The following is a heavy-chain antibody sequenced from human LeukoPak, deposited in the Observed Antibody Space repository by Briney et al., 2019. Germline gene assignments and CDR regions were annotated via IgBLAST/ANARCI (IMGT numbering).Heavy chain of an antibody. CDR1: GFTFSSYG. D-gene: IGHD6-19*01. Sequence: GRSLRLSCAASGFTFSSYGMHWVRQAPGKWLEWVAFIRYDGSNKYYADSVKGRFTISRDNSKNTLYLQMNSLRAEDTAVYYCAKDAEHSSGWYGSDFDYWGQGTLVTVSS. CDR3: AKDAEHSSGWYGSDFDY. CDR2: IRYDGSNK. J-gene: IGHJ4*02. V-gene: IGHV3-30*02.